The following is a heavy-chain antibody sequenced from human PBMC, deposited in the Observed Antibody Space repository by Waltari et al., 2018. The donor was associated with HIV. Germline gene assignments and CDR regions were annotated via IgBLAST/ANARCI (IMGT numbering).Heavy chain of an antibody. V-gene: IGHV4-39*01. Sequence: QLHLQESGPGLVKPSETLALTCTVSGGSITRHDFYWAWIRQPPGKGLEWIGLMYNSGTTDYNPSLKSRVSMSRDTSKNRFSLRLHSVTAADTAIYYCARRGDGFNQHARLDHWGPGTLVTVS. J-gene: IGHJ4*02. CDR3: ARRGDGFNQHARLDH. CDR2: MYNSGTT. D-gene: IGHD2-2*01. CDR1: GGSITRHDFY.